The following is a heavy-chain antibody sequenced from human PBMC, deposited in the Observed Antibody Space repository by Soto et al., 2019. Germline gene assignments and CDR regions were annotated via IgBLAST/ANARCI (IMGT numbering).Heavy chain of an antibody. CDR1: GDSVSRNSSA. Sequence: SQTLSLTCVISGDSVSRNSSAWNRIRQSPSRGLEWLGRTYYRSKWYNDYAVSVTSRITINPDTSKNQFSLQLNSVTPEDTAVYYCARDLEPARPHEAYYYYGMDVWGQGTTVTVSS. J-gene: IGHJ6*02. CDR2: TYYRSKWYN. D-gene: IGHD6-6*01. V-gene: IGHV6-1*01. CDR3: ARDLEPARPHEAYYYYGMDV.